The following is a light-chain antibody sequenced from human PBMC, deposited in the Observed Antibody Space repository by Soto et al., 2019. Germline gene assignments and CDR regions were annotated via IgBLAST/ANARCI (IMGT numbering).Light chain of an antibody. V-gene: IGLV7-46*01. Sequence: QAVVTQEPSLTVSPGGTVTLTCGSSTGTVTSDHYPYWFQQKPGQAPTTLIYDTNNKHSWTPARFSGSLLGGKAALTLSGAQPEDEAEYYCLLLYSHTRRVFGAGTKLTVL. CDR2: DTN. CDR3: LLLYSHTRRV. CDR1: TGTVTSDHY. J-gene: IGLJ1*01.